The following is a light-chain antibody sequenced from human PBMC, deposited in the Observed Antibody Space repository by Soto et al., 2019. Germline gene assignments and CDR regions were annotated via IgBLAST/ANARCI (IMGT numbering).Light chain of an antibody. CDR3: QQYHFFPYT. V-gene: IGKV1-5*03. J-gene: IGKJ2*01. CDR1: QSVISW. CDR2: KAS. Sequence: DVQMTQSPSTVSASVGDRVTITCRASQSVISWLAWYQQKPGQAPKLLIYKASSLESGVPSRFSGSGSGTEFTLSINSLEPDHVATYYCQQYHFFPYTFGQGTKLEI.